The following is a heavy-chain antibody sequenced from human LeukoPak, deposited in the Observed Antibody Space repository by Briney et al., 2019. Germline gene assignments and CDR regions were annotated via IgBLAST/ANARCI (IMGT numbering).Heavy chain of an antibody. V-gene: IGHV4-59*12. D-gene: IGHD3-16*01. Sequence: PSETLSLTCTVSGGSISSYYWSWIRQPPGKGLEWIGYIYYSGTTNYNPSLKSRVTISVDTSKNQFSLKLSSVTAADTAVYYCARGHIRLRGGYYFDYWGQGTLVTVSS. CDR1: GGSISSYY. J-gene: IGHJ4*02. CDR2: IYYSGTT. CDR3: ARGHIRLRGGYYFDY.